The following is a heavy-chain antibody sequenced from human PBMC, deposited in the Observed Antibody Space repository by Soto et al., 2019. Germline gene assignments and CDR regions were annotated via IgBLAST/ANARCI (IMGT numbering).Heavy chain of an antibody. CDR3: ARGGVVPAAIIDY. CDR2: IYHSGST. Sequence: QLQLQESGSGLVKPSQTLSLTCAVSGGSISSGGYSWSWIRQPPGKGLEWIGYIYHSGSTYYNPSLEGRVTISVDRSKSQFSLKLSSVTAADTAVYCCARGGVVPAAIIDYWGQGTLVTVSS. V-gene: IGHV4-30-2*01. CDR1: GGSISSGGYS. D-gene: IGHD2-2*01. J-gene: IGHJ4*02.